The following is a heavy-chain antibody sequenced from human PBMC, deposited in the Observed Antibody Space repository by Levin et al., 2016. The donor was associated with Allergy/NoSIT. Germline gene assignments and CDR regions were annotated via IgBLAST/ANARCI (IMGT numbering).Heavy chain of an antibody. CDR3: ASSSARGVIINSPDY. V-gene: IGHV3-21*01. D-gene: IGHD3-10*01. CDR1: GFTFSSYS. Sequence: GESLKISCAASGFTFSSYSMNWVRQAPGKGLEWVSSISSSSSYIYYADSVKGRFTISRDNAKNSLYLQMNSLRAEDTAVYYCASSSARGVIINSPDYWGQGTLVTVSS. J-gene: IGHJ4*02. CDR2: ISSSSSYI.